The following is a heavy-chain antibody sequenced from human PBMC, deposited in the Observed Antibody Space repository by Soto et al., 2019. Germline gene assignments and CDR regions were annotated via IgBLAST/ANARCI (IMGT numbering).Heavy chain of an antibody. CDR3: GRDTRLQPRTAGQQLGIQAIDY. CDR2: ISASGVST. CDR1: GFSFSSYA. V-gene: IGHV3-23*01. Sequence: EVQLLEFGGGLGQPGGSLRLSCSASGFSFSSYAMGWVRQAPGKGLEWVSTISASGVSTYHADSVQGRFTVSRDNSKNTLYLQMNSLRVEDTAVYYCGRDTRLQPRTAGQQLGIQAIDYWGQGTLVTVSS. J-gene: IGHJ4*02. D-gene: IGHD6-13*01.